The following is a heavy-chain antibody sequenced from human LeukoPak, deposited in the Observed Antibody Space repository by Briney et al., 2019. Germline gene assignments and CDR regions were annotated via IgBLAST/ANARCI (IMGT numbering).Heavy chain of an antibody. Sequence: ASVKVSFKASGYTFTSYGISWVRQAPGQGLEWMGGIIPIFGTANYAQMLQGRVTITRDTSTNTDYMELSSLISEDTAVYFCASEIPQTGYYNYWGQGTLVTASS. CDR3: ASEIPQTGYYNY. CDR1: GYTFTSYG. J-gene: IGHJ4*02. D-gene: IGHD3-9*01. V-gene: IGHV1-69*05. CDR2: IIPIFGTA.